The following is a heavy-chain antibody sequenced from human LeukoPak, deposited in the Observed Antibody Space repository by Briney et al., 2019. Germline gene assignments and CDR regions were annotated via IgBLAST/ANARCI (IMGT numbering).Heavy chain of an antibody. D-gene: IGHD1-26*01. CDR1: GFTFRSYA. V-gene: IGHV3-74*03. CDR3: ARAQVGAPTDY. Sequence: GGSLRLSCVASGFTFRSYAMYWVRQAAGKGLVWVSRVQSDGSGAMYADSVMGRFTISRDNAKNTLYLQMGSLTAEDTAVYFCARAQVGAPTDYWGPGTLVTVSS. CDR2: VQSDGSGA. J-gene: IGHJ4*02.